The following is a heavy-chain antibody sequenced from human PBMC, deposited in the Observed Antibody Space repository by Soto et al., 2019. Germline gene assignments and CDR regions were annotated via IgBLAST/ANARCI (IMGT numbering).Heavy chain of an antibody. CDR2: ISGGGGTT. Sequence: GGSLRLSCAASGFTFTNYAISWVRQAPGKGLEWVSIISGGGGTTYYADSVKGRFTISRDNSKNTLFLQMNSLRADDTAVYYCAKGFEAAALLGARYFDYWGQGALVTVSS. V-gene: IGHV3-23*01. CDR1: GFTFTNYA. J-gene: IGHJ4*02. CDR3: AKGFEAAALLGARYFDY. D-gene: IGHD6-13*01.